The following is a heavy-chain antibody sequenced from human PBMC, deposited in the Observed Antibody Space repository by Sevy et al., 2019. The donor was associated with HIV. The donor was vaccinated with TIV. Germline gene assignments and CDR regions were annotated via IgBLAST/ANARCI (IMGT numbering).Heavy chain of an antibody. V-gene: IGHV4-34*01. CDR2: INHSGST. Sequence: SETLSLTCAVYGGSFSGYYWSWIRQPPGKGLEWIGEINHSGSTNYNPPLKSRVTISVDTSKNQFSLKLSSVTAADTAVYYCARGFGYCSSTSCYGGGYYYYYMDVWGKGTTVTVSS. J-gene: IGHJ6*03. CDR1: GGSFSGYY. CDR3: ARGFGYCSSTSCYGGGYYYYYMDV. D-gene: IGHD2-2*01.